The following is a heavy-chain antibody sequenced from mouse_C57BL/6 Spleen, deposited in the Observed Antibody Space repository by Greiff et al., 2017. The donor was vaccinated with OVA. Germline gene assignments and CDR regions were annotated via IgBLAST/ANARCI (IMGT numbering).Heavy chain of an antibody. CDR2: IDPNSGGT. V-gene: IGHV1-72*01. J-gene: IGHJ3*01. Sequence: QVQLKQPGAELVKPGASVKLSCKASGYTFTSYWMHWVKQRPGRGLEWIGRIDPNSGGTKYNEKFKSKATLTVDKPSSTAYMQLSSLTSEDSAVYYCAREEGIYYGNPWFAYWGQGTLVTVSA. CDR1: GYTFTSYW. D-gene: IGHD2-1*01. CDR3: AREEGIYYGNPWFAY.